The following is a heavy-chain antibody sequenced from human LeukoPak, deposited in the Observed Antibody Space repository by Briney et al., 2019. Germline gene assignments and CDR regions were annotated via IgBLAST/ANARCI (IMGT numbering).Heavy chain of an antibody. J-gene: IGHJ4*02. Sequence: KPSETLSLTCTVSGGSISSSSYYWGWIRQPPGKGLEWIGSIYYSGSTYYNPSLKSRVTISVDTSKNQFSLKLSSVTAADTAVYYCARAQDIVVVVAAMGGRSPRNYSDYWGQGTLVTVSS. V-gene: IGHV4-39*07. CDR2: IYYSGST. CDR3: ARAQDIVVVVAAMGGRSPRNYSDY. D-gene: IGHD2-15*01. CDR1: GGSISSSSYY.